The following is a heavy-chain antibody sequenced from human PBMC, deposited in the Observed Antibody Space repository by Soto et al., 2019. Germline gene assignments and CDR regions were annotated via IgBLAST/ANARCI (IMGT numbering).Heavy chain of an antibody. CDR3: AKDPVSITGTGYNWFDP. V-gene: IGHV3-33*06. CDR1: GFTFGGFG. J-gene: IGHJ5*02. D-gene: IGHD1-20*01. Sequence: GGSLRLSCAASGFTFGGFGMHWVRQAPGKGLEWVAVIWYDGSIEYYADSVKGRFTISRDNSKNTLYLQMNSLRAEDTAVYYCAKDPVSITGTGYNWFDPWGQGTLVTVSS. CDR2: IWYDGSIE.